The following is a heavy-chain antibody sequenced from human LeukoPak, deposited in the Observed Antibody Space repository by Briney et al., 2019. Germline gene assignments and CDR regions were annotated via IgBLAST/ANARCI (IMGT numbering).Heavy chain of an antibody. CDR1: GGSISSSSYY. V-gene: IGHV4-39*07. J-gene: IGHJ4*02. Sequence: KPSETLSLTCTVSGGSISSSSYYWGWIRQPPGKGLEWIGSIYYSGSTYYNPSLKSRVTISVDTSKNQFSLKLSSVTAADTAVYYCVSHRSRFVLLVMWGQGTLVTVSS. CDR2: IYYSGST. CDR3: VSHRSRFVLLVM. D-gene: IGHD4-23*01.